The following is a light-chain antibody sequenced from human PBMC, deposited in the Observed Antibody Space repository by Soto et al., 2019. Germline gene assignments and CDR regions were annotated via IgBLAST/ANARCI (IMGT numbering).Light chain of an antibody. V-gene: IGLV2-14*03. CDR1: SSDVGAYNY. J-gene: IGLJ3*02. CDR3: SSYTSSSTWL. CDR2: EVS. Sequence: QSALTQPASVSGSPGQSITISCTGTSSDVGAYNYVSWYQQHPGKAPKLMIYEVSNRPSGVSNRFSGSKSANTASLTISGLQAGDEADYYCSSYTSSSTWLFGGGIKVTVL.